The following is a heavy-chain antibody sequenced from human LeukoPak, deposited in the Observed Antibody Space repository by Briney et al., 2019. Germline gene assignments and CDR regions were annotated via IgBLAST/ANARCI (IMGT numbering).Heavy chain of an antibody. CDR2: ISSSSSTI. Sequence: GGSLRLSCAASGFTFSSYSMNWVRQAPGKGLEWVSYISSSSSTIYYADSVKGRFTISRDNAKNSLYLQMNSLRAEDTAVYYCARDKEGKQQLVLGYMDVWGKGTTVTISS. CDR1: GFTFSSYS. V-gene: IGHV3-48*01. D-gene: IGHD6-13*01. CDR3: ARDKEGKQQLVLGYMDV. J-gene: IGHJ6*03.